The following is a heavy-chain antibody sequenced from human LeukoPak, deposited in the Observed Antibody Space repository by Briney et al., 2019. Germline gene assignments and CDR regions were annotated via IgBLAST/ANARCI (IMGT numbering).Heavy chain of an antibody. CDR2: IFYSGST. D-gene: IGHD3-22*01. CDR1: GGSISTSSYY. CDR3: ARDNYDSSGYYYSFDS. V-gene: IGHV4-39*07. Sequence: SETLSLTCTVSGGSISTSSYYWGWVRQPPGKGLEWIGNIFYSGSTYYSPSLKSRVTISLDTSRNQFSLKLSSVTAADTAVYYCARDNYDSSGYYYSFDSWGQGTLVTVSS. J-gene: IGHJ4*02.